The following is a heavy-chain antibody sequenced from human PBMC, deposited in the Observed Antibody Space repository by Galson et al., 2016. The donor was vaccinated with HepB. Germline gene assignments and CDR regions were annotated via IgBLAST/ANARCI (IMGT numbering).Heavy chain of an antibody. CDR3: ARGWLSGSFVYYFAMDV. V-gene: IGHV4-34*01. D-gene: IGHD1-26*01. Sequence: SETLSLTCDLYGGSFSGYYWSWIRQPPGEGLEWIGEVNHSGGAKYNPSLKSRVSISVDTSKNQFSLKVRSVTAADTAVYYCARGWLSGSFVYYFAMDVWGQGATVTVSS. CDR1: GGSFSGYY. J-gene: IGHJ6*02. CDR2: VNHSGGA.